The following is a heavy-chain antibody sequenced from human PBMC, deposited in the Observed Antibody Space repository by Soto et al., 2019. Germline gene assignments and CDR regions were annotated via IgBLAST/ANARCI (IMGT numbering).Heavy chain of an antibody. CDR3: AKDHEYSSSWLSGHHWFDT. CDR1: GFTFSSYA. D-gene: IGHD6-13*01. V-gene: IGHV3-23*01. CDR2: ISGSGGST. Sequence: EVQLLESVGGLVQPGGSLRLSCAASGFTFSSYAMSWVRQAPGKGLEWVSAISGSGGSTYYADSVKCRFTISRDNSKNTQYLQMKRLGAEDTAVYYCAKDHEYSSSWLSGHHWFDTWGQGTLVTVSS. J-gene: IGHJ5*02.